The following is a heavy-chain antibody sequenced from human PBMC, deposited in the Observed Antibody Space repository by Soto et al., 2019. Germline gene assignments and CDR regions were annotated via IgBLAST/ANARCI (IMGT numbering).Heavy chain of an antibody. D-gene: IGHD4-17*01. CDR3: ARTVSTSGWRYPFDN. V-gene: IGHV4-39*02. CDR1: GGSITSSSYY. CDR2: IHYIGST. Sequence: SETLSLTCSVSGGSITSSSYYWGWIRRPPGKGLEWIGTIHYIGSTYYNPSLKSRITISVDTSKTRFSLKLRSVTAADTAVYFCARTVSTSGWRYPFDNWGRGTLVTVSS. J-gene: IGHJ4*02.